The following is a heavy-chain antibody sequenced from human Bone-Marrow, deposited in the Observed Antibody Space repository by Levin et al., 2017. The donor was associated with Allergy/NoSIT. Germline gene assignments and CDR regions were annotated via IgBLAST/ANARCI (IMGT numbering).Heavy chain of an antibody. CDR3: TRPYHYYMDV. Sequence: SQTLSLTCAISGDSISSSWWGWVRQPPEKGLEWIGEIHHSGSTNYNPSLESRVTLSLDKSKNQFSLKLNSVTAADTAVYYCTRPYHYYMDVWAEGTTVTVSS. CDR2: IHHSGST. CDR1: GDSISSSW. J-gene: IGHJ6*03. V-gene: IGHV4-4*02.